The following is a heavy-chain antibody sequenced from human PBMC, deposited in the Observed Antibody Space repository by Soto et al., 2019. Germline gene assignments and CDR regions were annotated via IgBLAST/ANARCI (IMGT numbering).Heavy chain of an antibody. CDR1: GFTFSSYA. D-gene: IGHD3-16*01. CDR2: ISYDGSNK. J-gene: IGHJ4*02. Sequence: QVQLVESGGGVVQPGRSLRLSCAASGFTFSSYAMHWVRQAPGKGLEWVAVISYDGSNKYYADSVKGRFTISRDNSKNTLYLQMNSLRAEDTGVYYCARDPGGTDSAESAYYFDYWGQGTLVTVSS. V-gene: IGHV3-30-3*01. CDR3: ARDPGGTDSAESAYYFDY.